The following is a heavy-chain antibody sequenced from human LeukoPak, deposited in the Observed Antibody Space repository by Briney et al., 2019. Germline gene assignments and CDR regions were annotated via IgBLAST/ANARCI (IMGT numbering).Heavy chain of an antibody. V-gene: IGHV4-59*12. D-gene: IGHD6-13*01. J-gene: IGHJ4*02. CDR3: ARARTYSSRWFDY. Sequence: SETLSLTCLVSGGSISDSYWSWIRQPPGKGLEWIGYISYSGSTNYNPSLKSRVTISVDTSKNQFSLKLSSVTAADTAVYYCARARTYSSRWFDYWGQGTLVTVSS. CDR1: GGSISDSY. CDR2: ISYSGST.